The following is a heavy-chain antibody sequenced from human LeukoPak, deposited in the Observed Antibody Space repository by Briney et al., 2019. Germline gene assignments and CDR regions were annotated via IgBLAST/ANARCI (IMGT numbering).Heavy chain of an antibody. CDR1: GYIFANYW. CDR2: VYPGDSRT. V-gene: IGHV5-51*01. D-gene: IGHD4/OR15-4a*01. Sequence: GESLKISWKGSGYIFANYWIGWVRQMPGKGLQWMGIVYPGDSRTRYSPSFQGQVTISADKSISTAYLQWSSLKASDTAMYFCARFAYGADYFPGHYWGQGTLVTVSS. CDR3: ARFAYGADYFPGHY. J-gene: IGHJ4*02.